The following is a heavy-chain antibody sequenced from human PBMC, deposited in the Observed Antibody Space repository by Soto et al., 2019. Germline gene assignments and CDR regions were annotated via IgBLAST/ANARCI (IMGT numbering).Heavy chain of an antibody. Sequence: QVQLVQSGAEVKKPGSSVKVSCKAAGGTFSSYAISWVRQAPGQGLEWMGGIIPIFGTANYAQKFQGRVTITADASTSTAYMELSSLRSEDTAVYYCAREGGYSGFDRRQYYFDYWGQGTLVTVSS. J-gene: IGHJ4*02. CDR1: GGTFSSYA. V-gene: IGHV1-69*12. D-gene: IGHD5-12*01. CDR3: AREGGYSGFDRRQYYFDY. CDR2: IIPIFGTA.